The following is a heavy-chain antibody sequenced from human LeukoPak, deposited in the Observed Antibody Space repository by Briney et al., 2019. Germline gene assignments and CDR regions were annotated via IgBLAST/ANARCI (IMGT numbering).Heavy chain of an antibody. CDR1: GHIFSSDY. CDR3: AGRGQRYFQD. J-gene: IGHJ1*01. Sequence: PSDTLSLTCTVSGHIFSSDYWSWLRHPPGKTLEWLGYLYDSGKTAYHPPLKRRLNISLETPKKQFSLKLNSLTTPDTAFLYFAGRGQRYFQDWGQGTLVTVSP. CDR2: LYDSGKT. V-gene: IGHV4-59*08.